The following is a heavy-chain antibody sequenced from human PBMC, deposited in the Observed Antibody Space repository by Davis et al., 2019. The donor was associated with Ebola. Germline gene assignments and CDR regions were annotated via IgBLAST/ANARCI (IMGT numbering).Heavy chain of an antibody. Sequence: SETLSLTCAVYVGSFSGYDWSWIRQPPGKGLEWIGYIYYSGSTNYNPSLKSRVTISVDTSKNQFFLKLSSVTAADTAMYYCARWAGSSGDLRAFDIWGQGTMVTVSS. V-gene: IGHV4-59*08. CDR2: IYYSGST. D-gene: IGHD6-19*01. J-gene: IGHJ3*02. CDR3: ARWAGSSGDLRAFDI. CDR1: VGSFSGYD.